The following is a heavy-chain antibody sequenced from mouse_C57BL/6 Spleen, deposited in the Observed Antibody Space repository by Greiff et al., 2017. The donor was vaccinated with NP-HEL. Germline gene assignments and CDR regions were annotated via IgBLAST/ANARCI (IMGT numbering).Heavy chain of an antibody. Sequence: QVQLQQPGAELVKPGASVKLSCKASGYTFTSYWMHWVKQRPGQGLEWIGMIHPNSGSTNYHEKLKSKATLTVDKSSSTAYMQLSSLTSEDAAVYYCARGAYDGYYVGWFAYWGQGTLVTVSA. V-gene: IGHV1-64*01. CDR1: GYTFTSYW. CDR3: ARGAYDGYYVGWFAY. J-gene: IGHJ3*01. CDR2: IHPNSGST. D-gene: IGHD2-3*01.